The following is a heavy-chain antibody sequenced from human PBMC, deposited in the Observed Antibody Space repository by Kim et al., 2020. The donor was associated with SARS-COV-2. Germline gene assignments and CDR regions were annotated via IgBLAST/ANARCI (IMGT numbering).Heavy chain of an antibody. CDR3: ARVRSWGNYGSLYFDY. D-gene: IGHD4-4*01. CDR2: IYYSGST. V-gene: IGHV4-31*03. J-gene: IGHJ4*02. CDR1: GGSISSGGYY. Sequence: SETLSLTCTVSGGSISSGGYYWSWIRQHPGKGLEWIGYIYYSGSTYYNPSLKSRVTISVDTSKNQFSLKLSSVTAADTAVYYCARVRSWGNYGSLYFDYWGQGTLVTVSS.